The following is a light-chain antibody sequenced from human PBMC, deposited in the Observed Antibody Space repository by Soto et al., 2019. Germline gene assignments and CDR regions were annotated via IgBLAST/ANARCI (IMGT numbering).Light chain of an antibody. Sequence: EIVLTQSPGTLSLSPGERATLSCRASQSVSSYLAWYQQKPGQAPRLLIYDASNRATGIPARFSGSGSGTDFTLTISSLEPEDFAVYYCQQYGSSLWTFGQGTKVDIK. CDR2: DAS. J-gene: IGKJ1*01. V-gene: IGKV3-20*01. CDR1: QSVSSY. CDR3: QQYGSSLWT.